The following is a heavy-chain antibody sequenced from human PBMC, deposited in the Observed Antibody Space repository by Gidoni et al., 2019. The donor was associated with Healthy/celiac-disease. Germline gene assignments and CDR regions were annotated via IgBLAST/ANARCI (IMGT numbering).Heavy chain of an antibody. D-gene: IGHD3-10*01. J-gene: IGHJ4*02. CDR3: AKDVSWGSYGSGSNYFDY. Sequence: EVQLVESGGGLVQPGRSLRLSCAASGFTFDDYAMHLVRQAPGQGLEWVSGISWNSGSIGYADSVKGRFTISRDNAKNSLYLQMNSLRAEDTALYYCAKDVSWGSYGSGSNYFDYWGQGTLVTVSS. CDR2: ISWNSGSI. V-gene: IGHV3-9*01. CDR1: GFTFDDYA.